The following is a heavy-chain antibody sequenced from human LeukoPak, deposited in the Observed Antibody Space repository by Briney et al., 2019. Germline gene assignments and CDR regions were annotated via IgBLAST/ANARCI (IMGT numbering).Heavy chain of an antibody. V-gene: IGHV4-59*01. CDR3: AGSISTRYLAY. D-gene: IGHD6-6*01. J-gene: IGHJ4*02. CDR2: IYYSGST. Sequence: SETLSLTCTVSGGSISSYYWSWIRQPPGKGLEWIGYIYYSGSTNYNPSLKSRVTISVDTSKNQFSLKLSSVTAADTAVYYCAGSISTRYLAYWGQGTLVTVSS. CDR1: GGSISSYY.